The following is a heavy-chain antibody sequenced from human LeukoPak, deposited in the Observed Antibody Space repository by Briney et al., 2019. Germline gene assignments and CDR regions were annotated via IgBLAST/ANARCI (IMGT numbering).Heavy chain of an antibody. V-gene: IGHV3-30*19. J-gene: IGHJ6*02. CDR1: GFTFSRYG. CDR3: ARDLASYYYYGMDV. Sequence: PGGSLRLSCAASGFTFSRYGVLWVRQAPGKGLEWVAVISYDGSNKYYADSVKGRFTISRDNSKNTLYLQMNSLRAEDTAVYYCARDLASYYYYGMDVWGQGTTVTVSS. CDR2: ISYDGSNK.